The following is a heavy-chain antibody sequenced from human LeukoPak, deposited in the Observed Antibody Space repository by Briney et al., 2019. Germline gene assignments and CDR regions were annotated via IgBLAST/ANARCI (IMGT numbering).Heavy chain of an antibody. J-gene: IGHJ4*02. CDR1: GFTFSDYY. V-gene: IGHV3-11*01. D-gene: IGHD4-17*01. CDR3: ASRSGGDYPYFDY. Sequence: PGGSLRLSCAASGFTFSDYYMSWIRQAPGKGLEWVSYISSSGSTIYYADSVKGRFTISRDNAKNSLYLQMNSLRVEDTALYYCASRSGGDYPYFDYWGQGTLVTVSS. CDR2: ISSSGSTI.